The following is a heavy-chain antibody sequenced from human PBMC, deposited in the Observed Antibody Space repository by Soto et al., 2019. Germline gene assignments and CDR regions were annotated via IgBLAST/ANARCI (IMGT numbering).Heavy chain of an antibody. CDR3: AKLGGKRAAVLVGAFDF. CDR1: GFTFSSYA. J-gene: IGHJ3*01. D-gene: IGHD3-9*01. Sequence: GGSLRLSCAASGFTFSSYAMSWVRQAPGKGLEWVSAISGSGGSTYYADSVKGRFTISRDNSKNTLYLQMNSLRAEDTAVYYCAKLGGKRAAVLVGAFDFWGQGTMVTVSS. V-gene: IGHV3-23*01. CDR2: ISGSGGST.